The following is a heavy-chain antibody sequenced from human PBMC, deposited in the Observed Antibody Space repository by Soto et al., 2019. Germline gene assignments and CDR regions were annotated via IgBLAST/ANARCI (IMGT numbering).Heavy chain of an antibody. V-gene: IGHV3-48*02. CDR3: ARDHGGSTWFVGVYYFFGMDV. CDR1: GFIFSDCT. D-gene: IGHD6-13*01. Sequence: EVQLVESGGDLVQPGGALRLSCAASGFIFSDCTMTWVRQTPGRGLEFVSHISSSGDAIFYSESVKGRFTVTRDNAKNSLYLQMSSLRDDDTAVYFGARDHGGSTWFVGVYYFFGMDVWGQGTAVTVSS. CDR2: ISSSGDAI. J-gene: IGHJ6*02.